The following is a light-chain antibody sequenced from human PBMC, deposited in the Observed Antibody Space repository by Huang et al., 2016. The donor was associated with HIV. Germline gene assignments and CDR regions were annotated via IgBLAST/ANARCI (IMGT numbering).Light chain of an antibody. J-gene: IGKJ1*01. CDR2: QAS. Sequence: DIQMTQSPSTLSASVGDRVTIICRASQSVRSWLAWDQQKPGKAPKLLIYQASTLQNGVPSRFSGSGSGTEFTLTISSLQPDDFATYYCQQYSSYIQWTFGQGTKVEIK. V-gene: IGKV1-5*03. CDR1: QSVRSW. CDR3: QQYSSYIQWT.